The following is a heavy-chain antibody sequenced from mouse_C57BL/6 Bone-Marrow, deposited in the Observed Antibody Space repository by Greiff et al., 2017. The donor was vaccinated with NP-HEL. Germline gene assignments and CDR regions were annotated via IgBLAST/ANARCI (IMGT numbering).Heavy chain of an antibody. CDR1: GYTFTSYW. D-gene: IGHD2-1*01. J-gene: IGHJ3*01. Sequence: QVQLKQPGAELVKPGASVKLSCKASGYTFTSYWMHWVKQRPGRGLEWIGRIDPNSGGTTYNEKFKSKATLTVDKPSSTAYMQLSSLTSEDSAVYYCARYYGNYSWFAYWGQGTLVTVSA. V-gene: IGHV1-72*01. CDR2: IDPNSGGT. CDR3: ARYYGNYSWFAY.